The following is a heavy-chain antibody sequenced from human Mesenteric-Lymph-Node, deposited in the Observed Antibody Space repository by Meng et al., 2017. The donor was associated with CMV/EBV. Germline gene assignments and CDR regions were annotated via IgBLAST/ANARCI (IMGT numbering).Heavy chain of an antibody. CDR2: LSYSGST. V-gene: IGHV4-61*07. J-gene: IGHJ4*02. Sequence: GGPIRGGTYYWNWVRQPPGKGLEWIAYLSYSGSTSCNPSLKSRVTVSVDTSKNQFSLKLSSVTAADTAVYYCARHREAGLSMFYFDYWGQGTLVTVSS. D-gene: IGHD1-14*01. CDR3: ARHREAGLSMFYFDY. CDR1: GGPIRGGTYY.